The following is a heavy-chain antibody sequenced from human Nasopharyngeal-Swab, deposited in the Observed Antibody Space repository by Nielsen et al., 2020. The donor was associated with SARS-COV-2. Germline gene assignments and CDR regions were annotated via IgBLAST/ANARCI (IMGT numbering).Heavy chain of an antibody. CDR1: GFTFSDSA. CDR3: TRCGGGCYSGRDY. D-gene: IGHD2-15*01. J-gene: IGHJ4*02. CDR2: IRSNGNNKWT. Sequence: GASLKISCAASGFTFSDSAIHWVRQASGEGLEWVARIRSNGNNKWTADSASVKGRFIIFRDDPTNTAYLHMNSLKTEYTAMYYCTRCGGGCYSGRDYWGQGTLVTVSS. V-gene: IGHV3-73*01.